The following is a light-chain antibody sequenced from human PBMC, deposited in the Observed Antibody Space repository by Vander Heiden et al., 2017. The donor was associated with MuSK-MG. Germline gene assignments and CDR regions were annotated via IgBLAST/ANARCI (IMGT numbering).Light chain of an antibody. CDR1: QGISNY. Sequence: DIQMTQSPSSLSASVGDRVTITCRASQGISNYLAWYQQPPGKVPNLLIYAASTLQSGLPSRFSGSSSATDFTLTISILPPEDAATYYCQKYNRAPPTFGQGTRLEIK. V-gene: IGKV1-27*01. CDR2: AAS. CDR3: QKYNRAPPT. J-gene: IGKJ1*01.